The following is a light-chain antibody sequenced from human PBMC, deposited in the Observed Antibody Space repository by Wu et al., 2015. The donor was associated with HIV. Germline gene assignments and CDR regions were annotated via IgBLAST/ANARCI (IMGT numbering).Light chain of an antibody. V-gene: IGKV3-15*01. CDR2: GAS. CDR3: QQYNIRGT. CDR1: QSVSNN. J-gene: IGKJ5*01. Sequence: EIVMTQSPATLSVSPGERATLSCRASQSVSNNLAWYQQKPGQAPRLLIYGASTRATGLPVRFSGSGSGTEFTLTINSLQSGDFAVYYCQQYNIRGTFGQGTRLEI.